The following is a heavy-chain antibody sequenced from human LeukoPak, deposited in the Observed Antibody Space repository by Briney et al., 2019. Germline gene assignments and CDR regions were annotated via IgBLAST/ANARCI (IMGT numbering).Heavy chain of an antibody. Sequence: ASVKVSCKASGYTFTSYGISWVQQAPGQGLAWMGWISAYNGNTNYAQNLQGRVTMTTDTSTSTAYMELRSLRSDDTAVYYCARDSHDSRNYADAFDIWGQGTMVTVSS. CDR1: GYTFTSYG. CDR2: ISAYNGNT. CDR3: ARDSHDSRNYADAFDI. D-gene: IGHD4-11*01. J-gene: IGHJ3*02. V-gene: IGHV1-18*01.